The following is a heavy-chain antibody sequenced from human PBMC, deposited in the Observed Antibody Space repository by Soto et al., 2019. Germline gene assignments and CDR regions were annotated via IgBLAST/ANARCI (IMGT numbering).Heavy chain of an antibody. V-gene: IGHV3-23*01. J-gene: IGHJ4*02. CDR1: GFIFSGYG. D-gene: IGHD3-9*01. CDR2: MTGSGAVT. Sequence: EVQLLESGGNLVQPGGSLRLSCAASGFIFSGYGMSWVRQAPGKGLEWVSAMTGSGAVTYYADSVKGRFTISRDNSKNTLYLQMNSLRADDTAVYYCAKRGGPTSYYPWDYWGQGILVTVSS. CDR3: AKRGGPTSYYPWDY.